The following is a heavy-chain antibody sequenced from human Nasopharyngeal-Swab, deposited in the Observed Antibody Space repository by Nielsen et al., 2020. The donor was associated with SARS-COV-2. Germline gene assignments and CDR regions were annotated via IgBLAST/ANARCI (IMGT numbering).Heavy chain of an antibody. CDR3: AKGSRGYCSGGSCYLYYFDY. CDR2: ISSSSTI. J-gene: IGHJ4*02. D-gene: IGHD2-15*01. Sequence: WIRQPPGKGLEWVSYISSSSTIYYADSVKGRFTISRDNSKNTLYLQMNSLRAEDTAVYYCAKGSRGYCSGGSCYLYYFDYWGQGTLVTVSS. V-gene: IGHV3-69-1*01.